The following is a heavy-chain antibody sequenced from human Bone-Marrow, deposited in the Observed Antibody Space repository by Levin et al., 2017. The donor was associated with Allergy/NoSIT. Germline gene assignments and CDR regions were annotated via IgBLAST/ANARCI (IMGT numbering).Heavy chain of an antibody. CDR1: GNSFNTHY. J-gene: IGHJ6*02. CDR3: ARGYGVNDYYYGMDG. V-gene: IGHV1-46*02. CDR2: INPSGEDT. Sequence: GESLKISCKASGNSFNTHYIHWVRQAPGQGPEWMGMINPSGEDTRYSQNFRGRATMTRDTSTSTVYMELSTLRFEDTAIYYCARGYGVNDYYYGMDGWGQGTTVTVSS. D-gene: IGHD4/OR15-4a*01.